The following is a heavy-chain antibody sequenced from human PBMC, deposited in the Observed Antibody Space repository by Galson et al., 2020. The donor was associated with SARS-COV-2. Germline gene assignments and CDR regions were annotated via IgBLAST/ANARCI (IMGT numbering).Heavy chain of an antibody. V-gene: IGHV3-49*03. Sequence: GGSLRLSCTASGFTFGDYAMSWFRQAPGKGLEWVGFIRSKAYGGTTEYAASVKGRFTISRDASKSIAYLQMNSLKTEDTAVYYCTIVSEGTTVTVDVWGKGTTVTVSS. J-gene: IGHJ6*04. CDR3: TIVSEGTTVTVDV. CDR2: IRSKAYGGTT. D-gene: IGHD4-4*01. CDR1: GFTFGDYA.